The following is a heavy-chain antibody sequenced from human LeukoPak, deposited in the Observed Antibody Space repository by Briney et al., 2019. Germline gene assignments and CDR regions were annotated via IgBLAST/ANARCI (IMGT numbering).Heavy chain of an antibody. CDR2: IYTSGST. CDR1: GGSISSYY. D-gene: IGHD3-3*01. Sequence: PSETLSLTCTVSGGSISSYYWSWIRQPAGEGLEWIGRIYTSGSTNYNPSLKSRVTMSVDTSKNQFSLKLSSVTAADTAVYYCARDRVNFWSGYSTINWFDPWGQGTLVTVSS. J-gene: IGHJ5*02. CDR3: ARDRVNFWSGYSTINWFDP. V-gene: IGHV4-4*07.